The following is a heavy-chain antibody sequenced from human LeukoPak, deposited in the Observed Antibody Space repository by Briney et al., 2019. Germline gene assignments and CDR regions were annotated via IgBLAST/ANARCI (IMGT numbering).Heavy chain of an antibody. CDR1: GGSISSSSYY. Sequence: SETLSLTCTVSGGSISSSSYYWGWIRQPPGKGLEWIGSIYYSGSTYYNPSLKSRVTISVDTSKNQFSLKLSSVTAADTAVYYCARQRDYDWDYFDYWGQGPWSPSPQ. D-gene: IGHD5-12*01. V-gene: IGHV4-39*01. J-gene: IGHJ4*02. CDR2: IYYSGST. CDR3: ARQRDYDWDYFDY.